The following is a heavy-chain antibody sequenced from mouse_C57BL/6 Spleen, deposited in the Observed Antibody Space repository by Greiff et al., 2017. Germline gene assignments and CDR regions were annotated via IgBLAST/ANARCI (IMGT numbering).Heavy chain of an antibody. CDR1: GYTFTDSY. V-gene: IGHV1-84*01. CDR2: IYPGSGNT. J-gene: IGHJ4*01. D-gene: IGHD4-1*02. Sequence: SGPELVKPGASVKISCKASGYTFTDSYINWVKQRPGQGLEWIGWIYPGSGNTKYNEKFKGKATLTVDTSSSTAYMQLSSLTSEDSAVYVCASSQLGRGGYYAMDYWGQGTSVTVSS. CDR3: ASSQLGRGGYYAMDY.